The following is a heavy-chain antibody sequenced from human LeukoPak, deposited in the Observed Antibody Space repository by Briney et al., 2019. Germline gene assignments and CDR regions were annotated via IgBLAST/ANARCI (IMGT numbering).Heavy chain of an antibody. J-gene: IGHJ4*02. CDR1: GFTFSSYV. D-gene: IGHD1-26*01. V-gene: IGHV3-30*18. CDR2: ISYDGSNK. CDR3: AKSSVGAYFDY. Sequence: TGGSLRLSCAASGFTFSSYVMHWVRQAPGKGLEWVAVISYDGSNKYYADSVKGRFTISRDNSKNTLYLQMNSLRAEDTAVYYCAKSSVGAYFDYWGQGTLVTVSS.